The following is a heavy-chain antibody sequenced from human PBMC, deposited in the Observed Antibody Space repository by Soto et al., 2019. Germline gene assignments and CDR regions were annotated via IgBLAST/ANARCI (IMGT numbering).Heavy chain of an antibody. D-gene: IGHD2-15*01. J-gene: IGHJ6*02. CDR1: GGTFSSFA. CDR3: ARDSEVVVLGVDHYYYYGMDV. V-gene: IGHV1-69*13. CDR2: IIPIFETA. Sequence: GXSVKVSCKTSGGTFSSFAISWVRQAPVQGLEWMGGIIPIFETANYAQKFQGRVTITADEITGTAYMELRSLRSEDTGVYYCARDSEVVVLGVDHYYYYGMDVWGQGTTVTVSS.